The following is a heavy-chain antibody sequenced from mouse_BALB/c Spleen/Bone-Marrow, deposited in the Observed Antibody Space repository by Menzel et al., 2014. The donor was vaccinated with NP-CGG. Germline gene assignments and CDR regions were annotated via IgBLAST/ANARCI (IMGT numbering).Heavy chain of an antibody. CDR3: ARGRFAY. J-gene: IGHJ3*01. V-gene: IGHV1-18*01. CDR1: GYTFTDYT. CDR2: SNPDNGGI. Sequence: EVQLQQSGPELVKPGASVKISCKTSGYTFTDYTLHWVKQSHGKSLEWIGGSNPDNGGINYSQNFKGRATLTIDKSSSTAYMELRSLTSEDSAVYYCARGRFAYWGQGTLVTVSA.